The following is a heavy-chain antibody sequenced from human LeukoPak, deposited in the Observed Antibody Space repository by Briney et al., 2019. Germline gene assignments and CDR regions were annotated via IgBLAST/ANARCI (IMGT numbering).Heavy chain of an antibody. CDR3: ASGPYPAAGTDHQFDY. CDR1: GASISSYY. CDR2: IYYSGNTGST. D-gene: IGHD6-13*01. J-gene: IGHJ4*02. Sequence: PSETLSLTCTVSGASISSYYWSWIRQPPGKGPEWIGYIYYSGNTGSTHYNPSFKSRVTISVDTSKNQFSLKLSSLTAADTAVYYCASGPYPAAGTDHQFDYWGQGTLVTVFS. V-gene: IGHV4-59*01.